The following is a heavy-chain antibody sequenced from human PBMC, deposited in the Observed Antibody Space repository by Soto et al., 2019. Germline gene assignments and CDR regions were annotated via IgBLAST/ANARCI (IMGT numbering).Heavy chain of an antibody. CDR1: GFSFSNYA. J-gene: IGHJ4*02. CDR3: VREASSSGLHLDH. CDR2: ISGSGSST. V-gene: IGHV3-23*01. D-gene: IGHD6-6*01. Sequence: HPGGAVRLSCAASGFSFSNYAMSWVRQAPGKGLEWVSFISGSGSSTYYADSVKGRFTISRGNSKNTLYLQMNSLRAEDAAVYYCVREASSSGLHLDHWGRGTLVPVSS.